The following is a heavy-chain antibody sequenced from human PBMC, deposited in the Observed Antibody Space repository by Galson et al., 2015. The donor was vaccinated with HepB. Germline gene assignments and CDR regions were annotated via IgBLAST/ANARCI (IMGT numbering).Heavy chain of an antibody. D-gene: IGHD6-13*01. V-gene: IGHV3-7*03. CDR3: VPAAGTGDY. J-gene: IGHJ4*02. CDR2: IKQDGSEE. Sequence: SLRLSCAASGFTFSSYWMSWVRQAPGKGLEWVANIKQDGSEEYYVDSVKGRFTISRDNSKNTLYLQMNSLRAEDTAVYYCVPAAGTGDYWGQGTLVTVSS. CDR1: GFTFSSYW.